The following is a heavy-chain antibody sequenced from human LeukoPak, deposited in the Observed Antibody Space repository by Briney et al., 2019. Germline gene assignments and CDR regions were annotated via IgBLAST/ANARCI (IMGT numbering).Heavy chain of an antibody. Sequence: GRSLRLSCAASGFTFSSYGMHWVRQAPGKGLEWVAVISYDGSNKYYAGSVKGRFTISRDNSKNTLYLQMNSLRAEDTAVYYCAKEAVEMATIKGYFDYWGQGTLVTVSS. CDR3: AKEAVEMATIKGYFDY. CDR2: ISYDGSNK. CDR1: GFTFSSYG. D-gene: IGHD5-24*01. J-gene: IGHJ4*02. V-gene: IGHV3-30*18.